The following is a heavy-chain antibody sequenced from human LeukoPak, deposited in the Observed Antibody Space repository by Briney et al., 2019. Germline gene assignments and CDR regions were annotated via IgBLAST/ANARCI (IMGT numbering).Heavy chain of an antibody. CDR3: AHRRAAVAEGNCFDP. V-gene: IGHV2-5*02. CDR2: IYFDDDK. J-gene: IGHJ5*02. Sequence: SGPTLVKPTQTLTLTCAFSGFSLSTSGVGVGWIRQPPGKALEWLAVIYFDDDKRYSPHLTRRLPITKATSKNQVVLTMTNMHPVDTATYYCAHRRAAVAEGNCFDPWGQGTLVTVSS. D-gene: IGHD6-19*01. CDR1: GFSLSTSGVG.